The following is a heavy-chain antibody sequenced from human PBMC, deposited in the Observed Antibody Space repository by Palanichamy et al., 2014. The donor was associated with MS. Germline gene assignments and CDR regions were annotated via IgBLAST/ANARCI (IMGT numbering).Heavy chain of an antibody. V-gene: IGHV3-53*02. CDR2: IYSGGST. CDR3: ARRTYSSGWYAAENWYFDL. J-gene: IGHJ2*01. CDR1: GFTVSSNY. Sequence: EVQLVETGGGLIQPGGSLRLSCAASGFTVSSNYMSWVRQAPGKGLEWVSVIYSGGSTYYADSVKGRFTISRDNSKNTLYLQMNSLRAEDTAVYYCARRTYSSGWYAAENWYFDLWGRGTLVTVSS. D-gene: IGHD6-19*01.